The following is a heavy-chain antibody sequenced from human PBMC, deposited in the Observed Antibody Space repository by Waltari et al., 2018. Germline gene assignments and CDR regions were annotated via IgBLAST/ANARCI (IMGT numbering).Heavy chain of an antibody. Sequence: EVQLVESGGGLVKPGGSLRLSCAASGFTFSSNSMNWVRQAPGKGLEWVSSISSSSSYIYYADSVKGRFTISRDNAKNSLYLQMNSLRAEDTAVYYCARRVGGGNSGYFDLWGRGTLVTVSS. CDR3: ARRVGGGNSGYFDL. D-gene: IGHD2-21*02. CDR1: GFTFSSNS. CDR2: ISSSSSYI. V-gene: IGHV3-21*01. J-gene: IGHJ2*01.